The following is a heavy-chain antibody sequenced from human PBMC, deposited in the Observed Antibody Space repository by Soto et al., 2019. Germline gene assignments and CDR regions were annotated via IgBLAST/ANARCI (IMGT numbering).Heavy chain of an antibody. D-gene: IGHD3-22*01. V-gene: IGHV4-4*02. CDR3: ARDRPYYYDSSGYREYYFDY. Sequence: SETLSLTCAVSGGSISSSNWWSWVRQPPGKGLEWIGEIYHSGSTNYNPSLKSRVTISVDKSKNQFSLKLSSVTAADTAVYYCARDRPYYYDSSGYREYYFDYWGQGTLVTVSS. CDR1: GGSISSSNW. CDR2: IYHSGST. J-gene: IGHJ4*02.